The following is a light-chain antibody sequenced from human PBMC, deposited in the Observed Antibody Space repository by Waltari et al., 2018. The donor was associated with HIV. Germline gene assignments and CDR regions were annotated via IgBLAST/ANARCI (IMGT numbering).Light chain of an antibody. V-gene: IGLV3-19*01. CDR2: DKN. CDR1: SLRNYY. CDR3: ASRDNNGKRVL. J-gene: IGLJ3*02. Sequence: SSELTQDPIVSVTLGQTVTITCQGDSLRNYYASWHQLKPGQAPILVIYDKNTRPSGIPDRCAGSTSGNTASLTITGSQAEDEADYFCASRDNNGKRVLFGGGTKLTVL.